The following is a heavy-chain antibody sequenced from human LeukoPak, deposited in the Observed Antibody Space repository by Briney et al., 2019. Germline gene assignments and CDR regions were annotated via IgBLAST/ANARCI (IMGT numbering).Heavy chain of an antibody. CDR1: GFTFSTYW. Sequence: PGGSLRLSCAASGFTFSTYWMSWVRQAPGKGLEWVSAISGSGGSTYYADSVKGRFTISRDNSKNTLYLQMNSLRAEDTAVYYCAKSSGWSLEAYYFDYWGQGTLVTVSS. CDR3: AKSSGWSLEAYYFDY. J-gene: IGHJ4*02. V-gene: IGHV3-23*01. CDR2: ISGSGGST. D-gene: IGHD6-19*01.